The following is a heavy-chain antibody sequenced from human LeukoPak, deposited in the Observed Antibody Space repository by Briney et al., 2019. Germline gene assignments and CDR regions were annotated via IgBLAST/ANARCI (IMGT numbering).Heavy chain of an antibody. Sequence: ASVKVSCKASGYTLTDYYLHWVRQAPGQGLKWMGWINPNSGATDYAQSFQARVTMTRATSIGSGYMELTGLQSDDTAVYYCARGRRILGGPENAGDFFDYWGQGSLVTVSS. CDR3: ARGRRILGGPENAGDFFDY. CDR1: GYTLTDYY. D-gene: IGHD3-16*01. V-gene: IGHV1-2*02. J-gene: IGHJ4*01. CDR2: INPNSGAT.